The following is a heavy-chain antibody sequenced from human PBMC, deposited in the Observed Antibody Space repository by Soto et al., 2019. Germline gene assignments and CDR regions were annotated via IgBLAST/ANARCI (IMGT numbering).Heavy chain of an antibody. J-gene: IGHJ4*02. D-gene: IGHD6-6*01. V-gene: IGHV3-15*01. CDR2: IKSKTDGGTT. CDR1: GFTFSNAW. CDR3: TTDSEEGIAARDYFDY. Sequence: GGSLRLSCAASGFTFSNAWMSWVRQAPGKGLEWVGRIKSKTDGGTTDYAAPVKGRFTISRDDSKNTLYLQMNSLKTEDTAVYYCTTDSEEGIAARDYFDYWGQGTLVTVSS.